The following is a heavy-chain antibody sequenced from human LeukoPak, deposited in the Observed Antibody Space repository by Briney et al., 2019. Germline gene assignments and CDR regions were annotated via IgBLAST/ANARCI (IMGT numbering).Heavy chain of an antibody. CDR3: ARDPLIVYYDSSGYSNYYYYYGMDV. J-gene: IGHJ6*02. D-gene: IGHD3-22*01. Sequence: PGGSLRLSCAASGFTFSSYGMHWVRQAPGKGLEWVAVIWYDGSNKYYADSVKGRFTISRDNSKNTLYLQMNSLRAEDTAVYYCARDPLIVYYDSSGYSNYYYYYGMDVWGQGTTVTVSS. V-gene: IGHV3-33*01. CDR1: GFTFSSYG. CDR2: IWYDGSNK.